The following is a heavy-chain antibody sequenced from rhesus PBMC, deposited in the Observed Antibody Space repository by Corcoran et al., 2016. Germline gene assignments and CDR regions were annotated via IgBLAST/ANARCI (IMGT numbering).Heavy chain of an antibody. Sequence: EVQRVESGGGVAKPGGSLRLSCAASGFTLSRYWRNWVRQTPGKGLAWSSAISSGGGSTYNADSVTSRFTISRDNSKNTLSLQMNSLRAEDTAVYYCAKSNWGDYYIDYWGQGVLVTVSS. V-gene: IGHV3S42*01. CDR2: ISSGGGST. CDR1: GFTLSRYW. D-gene: IGHD3-34*01. CDR3: AKSNWGDYYIDY. J-gene: IGHJ4*01.